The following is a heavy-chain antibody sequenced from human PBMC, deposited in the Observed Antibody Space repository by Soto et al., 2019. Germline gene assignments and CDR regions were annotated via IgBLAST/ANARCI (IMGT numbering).Heavy chain of an antibody. D-gene: IGHD4-17*01. J-gene: IGHJ5*02. CDR2: IYYCGIT. Sequence: SETLSLTCTVSGGSISSGGYYWSWIRQHPGNGLVLIGYIYYCGITFFYSFFKSRVIISVDTSKNQFSLKLSSVTAADTVVYYCARDLFRRSLRPTGGIDPWGQGTLVTVSS. CDR1: GGSISSGGYY. CDR3: ARDLFRRSLRPTGGIDP. V-gene: IGHV4-31*03.